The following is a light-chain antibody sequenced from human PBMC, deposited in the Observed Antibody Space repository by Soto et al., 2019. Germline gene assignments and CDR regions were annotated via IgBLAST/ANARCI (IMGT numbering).Light chain of an antibody. CDR2: TSS. J-gene: IGKJ4*01. V-gene: IGKV1-39*01. CDR3: QQSYSTPLT. Sequence: IRMTQSPSSLSASVGDRVTITCRASQSISIYLNWYQQKPEKAPKLLIYTSSSLQSGVPSRFSGSGSGTDFTLTISSLQPEDFATYYCQQSYSTPLTFGGGSKVDIK. CDR1: QSISIY.